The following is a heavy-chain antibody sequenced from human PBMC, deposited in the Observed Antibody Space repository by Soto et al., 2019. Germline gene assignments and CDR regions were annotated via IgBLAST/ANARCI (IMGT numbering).Heavy chain of an antibody. V-gene: IGHV3-23*01. CDR2: ISGSGGST. Sequence: PGGSLRLSCAASGFTFSSYAMSWVRQAPGKGLEWVSAISGSGGSTYYADSVKGRFTISRDNSKNTLYLQMNSLRAEDTAVYYCAKSGGSDQKTYYYGMDVWGQGTTVTVSS. J-gene: IGHJ6*02. CDR3: AKSGGSDQKTYYYGMDV. D-gene: IGHD1-26*01. CDR1: GFTFSSYA.